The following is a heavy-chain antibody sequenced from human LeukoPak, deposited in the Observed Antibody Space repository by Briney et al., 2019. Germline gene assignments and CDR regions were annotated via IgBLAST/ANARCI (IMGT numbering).Heavy chain of an antibody. J-gene: IGHJ4*02. CDR3: ANTFAYSGSYQTDY. Sequence: GGSLRLSCAASGFIFTGYSMSWVRQAPGKGLEWVSAISGSGGSTYYADSVKGRFTISRDNSKNTLYLQMNSLRAEDTAVYYCANTFAYSGSYQTDYWGQGTLVTVSS. D-gene: IGHD1-26*01. CDR2: ISGSGGST. CDR1: GFIFTGYS. V-gene: IGHV3-23*01.